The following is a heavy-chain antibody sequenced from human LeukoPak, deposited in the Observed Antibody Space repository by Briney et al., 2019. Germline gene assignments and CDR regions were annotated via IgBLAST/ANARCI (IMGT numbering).Heavy chain of an antibody. CDR2: IKKDGSEK. V-gene: IGHV3-7*04. CDR3: ARGSDGAFDI. D-gene: IGHD1-26*01. J-gene: IGHJ3*02. Sequence: GGSLRLSCAASGFMFSSYWMNWVRQAPGKGLEWVANIKKDGSEKYYVDSVKGRFTISRDNAKNSLYLQMNSLGAEDTAVYYCARGSDGAFDIWGQGTMVTVSS. CDR1: GFMFSSYW.